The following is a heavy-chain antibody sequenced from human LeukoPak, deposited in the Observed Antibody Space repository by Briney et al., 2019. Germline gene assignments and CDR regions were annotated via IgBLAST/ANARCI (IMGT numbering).Heavy chain of an antibody. V-gene: IGHV3-23*01. CDR2: ISGSGGST. J-gene: IGHJ6*03. CDR1: GFTFSSYA. Sequence: PGGSLRLSCAASGFTFSSYAMSWVRQAPGKGLEWVSAISGSGGSTYYADSVKGWFTISRDNSKNTLYLQMNSLRAEDTAVYYCAKGDSPIYYYMDVWGKGTTVTVSS. D-gene: IGHD5-24*01. CDR3: AKGDSPIYYYMDV.